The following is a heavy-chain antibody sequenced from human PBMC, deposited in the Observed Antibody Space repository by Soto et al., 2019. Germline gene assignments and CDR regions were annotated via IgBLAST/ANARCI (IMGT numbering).Heavy chain of an antibody. CDR1: GFTFSSYS. D-gene: IGHD6-6*01. J-gene: IGHJ6*02. V-gene: IGHV3-21*01. CDR2: ISSSSSYI. CDR3: ARQQLVRDQSGMDV. Sequence: EVQLVESGGGLVKPGGSLRLSCAASGFTFSSYSMNWVRQAPGKGLEWVSSISSSSSYIYYADSVKGRFTISRDNAKNSLYLQMNILRAEDTAVYYWARQQLVRDQSGMDVWGQGTTVTVSS.